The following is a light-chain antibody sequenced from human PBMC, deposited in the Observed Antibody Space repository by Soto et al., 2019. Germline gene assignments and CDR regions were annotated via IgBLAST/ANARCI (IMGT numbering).Light chain of an antibody. CDR3: PSYDSSLSGTGV. J-gene: IGLJ3*02. CDR1: SSNIGAGYD. V-gene: IGLV1-40*01. CDR2: GNS. Sequence: QSVLTQPPSVSGAPGQRVTISCTGSSSNIGAGYDVHWYQQLPGTAPKLLIYGNSNRPSGVPDRFSGSKSGTSASLAITGLQAEDEADDYCPSYDSSLSGTGVFGGGTKLTVL.